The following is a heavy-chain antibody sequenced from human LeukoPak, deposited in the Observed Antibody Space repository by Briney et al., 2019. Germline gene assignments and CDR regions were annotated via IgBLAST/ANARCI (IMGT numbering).Heavy chain of an antibody. CDR2: INPNSGGT. V-gene: IGHV1-2*02. J-gene: IGHJ4*02. Sequence: ASVKVSCKASGYTFTGYYIHWVRQAPGQGLEWMGWINPNSGGTNYAQKFQGRVTMTRDRSINTAYMDLRSLTYDDAAVYYCARDKPAEAALDFWGQGTLVTVSS. CDR3: ARDKPAEAALDF. CDR1: GYTFTGYY.